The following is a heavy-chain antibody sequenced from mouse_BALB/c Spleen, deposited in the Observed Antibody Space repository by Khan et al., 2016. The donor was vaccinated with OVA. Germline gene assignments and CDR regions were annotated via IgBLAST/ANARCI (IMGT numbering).Heavy chain of an antibody. CDR3: ARRGYGNYWFAY. D-gene: IGHD2-1*01. Sequence: IQLVQSGAELVRPGALVKLSCKASGFNIKDYYMHWVKQRPEQGLEWIGWIDPENGNTIYDPKFQGKASITADTSSNTAYLQLSSLTSEDTAVYYCARRGYGNYWFAYWGQGTLVTVSA. J-gene: IGHJ3*01. CDR2: IDPENGNT. V-gene: IGHV14-1*02. CDR1: GFNIKDYY.